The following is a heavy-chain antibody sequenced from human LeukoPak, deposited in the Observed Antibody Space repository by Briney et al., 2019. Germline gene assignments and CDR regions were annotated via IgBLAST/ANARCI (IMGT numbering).Heavy chain of an antibody. D-gene: IGHD2-21*02. CDR3: ARGAYCGGDCFFPFDY. J-gene: IGHJ4*02. CDR2: IYHSGST. Sequence: PSQTLSLTCTVSGGSISSGGYYWSWIRQPPGKGLEWIGYIYHSGSTYYNPSLKSRVTISVDRSKNQFSLKLSSVTAADTAVYYCARGAYCGGDCFFPFDYWGQGTLVTVSS. V-gene: IGHV4-30-2*01. CDR1: GGSISSGGYY.